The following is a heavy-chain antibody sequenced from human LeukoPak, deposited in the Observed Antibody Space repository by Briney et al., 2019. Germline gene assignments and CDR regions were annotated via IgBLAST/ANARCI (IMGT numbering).Heavy chain of an antibody. CDR3: AKDRGLKDYYDSSGYFDY. CDR1: GFTFSSYG. V-gene: IGHV3-30*18. D-gene: IGHD3-22*01. CDR2: ISYDGSNK. J-gene: IGHJ4*02. Sequence: GGSLRLSCAASGFTFSSYGMSWVRQAPGKGLEWVAVISYDGSNKYHADSVKGRFTISRDNSKNTLYLQMNSLRAEDTAVYYCAKDRGLKDYYDSSGYFDYWGQGTLVTVSS.